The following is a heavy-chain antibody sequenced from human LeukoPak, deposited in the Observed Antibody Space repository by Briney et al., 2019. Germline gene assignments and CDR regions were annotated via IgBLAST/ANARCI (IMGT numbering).Heavy chain of an antibody. J-gene: IGHJ4*02. CDR3: AKDLGSSSDYFDY. V-gene: IGHV3-23*01. Sequence: GGSLRLSCVASGFTFSSYAMSWVRQAPGKGLEWVSGISGGGGSIHYADSVKGRFTISRDNSKNTLYLQMNSLRAEDTAVYYCAKDLGSSSDYFDYWGQGTLVTVSS. CDR1: GFTFSSYA. CDR2: ISGGGGSI. D-gene: IGHD6-13*01.